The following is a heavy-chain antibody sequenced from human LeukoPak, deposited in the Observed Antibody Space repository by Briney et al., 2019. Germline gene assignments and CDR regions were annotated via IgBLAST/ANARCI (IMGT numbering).Heavy chain of an antibody. CDR2: IYTSGST. Sequence: SETLSLTCTVSGGSISSYYWSWIRQPAGKGLEWIGRIYTSGSTNYSPSLKSRVTMSVDTSKNQFSLKLSSVTAADTAVYYCARDGFWSGKIDIWGQGTLVTASS. V-gene: IGHV4-4*07. CDR1: GGSISSYY. CDR3: ARDGFWSGKIDI. J-gene: IGHJ5*02. D-gene: IGHD3-3*01.